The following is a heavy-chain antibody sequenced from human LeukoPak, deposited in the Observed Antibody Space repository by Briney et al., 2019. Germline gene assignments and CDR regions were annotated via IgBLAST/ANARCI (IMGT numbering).Heavy chain of an antibody. J-gene: IGHJ3*02. CDR1: GYTFTIYG. D-gene: IGHD3-22*01. Sequence: ASVKVSCKSSGYTFTIYGIGWVRQAPGQGLEWMGWISAYNGNTNYAQKLQGRVTMTTDTSTSTAYMDLRSLTSDDTAVCSCARGGDLYDSSGYYLDAFDIWGQGTMVTVSS. CDR2: ISAYNGNT. CDR3: ARGGDLYDSSGYYLDAFDI. V-gene: IGHV1-18*01.